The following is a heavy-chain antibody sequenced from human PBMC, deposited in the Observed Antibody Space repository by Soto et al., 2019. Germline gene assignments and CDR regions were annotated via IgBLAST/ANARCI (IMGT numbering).Heavy chain of an antibody. V-gene: IGHV3-7*01. CDR2: IKQDGSEK. CDR1: GFTFSGYW. Sequence: EVQLLESGGGSVQPGGSLRFSCAASGFTFSGYWMSWVRQAPGKGLEWVANIKQDGSEKHYVDSVKGRFTISRDNAKNSLFLEMNSLRAEDTAVYYCARDPGIAAAGTVGFFDYWGQGTLVTVSS. J-gene: IGHJ4*02. D-gene: IGHD6-13*01. CDR3: ARDPGIAAAGTVGFFDY.